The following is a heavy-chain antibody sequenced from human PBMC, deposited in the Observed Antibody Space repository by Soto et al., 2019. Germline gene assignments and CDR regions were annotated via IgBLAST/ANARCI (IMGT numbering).Heavy chain of an antibody. CDR2: IYPGDPAT. Sequence: PGGSLKISCKGSGYSFTSYWIAWVRQMPGKGLERKGIIYPGDPATRYGPSLQSQVTISADKSISTAYLQRSSLKASDSALYYCARSTRVGWSVYYYDMDVWGQGTTVTVSS. D-gene: IGHD1-26*01. CDR1: GYSFTSYW. J-gene: IGHJ6*02. V-gene: IGHV5-51*01. CDR3: ARSTRVGWSVYYYDMDV.